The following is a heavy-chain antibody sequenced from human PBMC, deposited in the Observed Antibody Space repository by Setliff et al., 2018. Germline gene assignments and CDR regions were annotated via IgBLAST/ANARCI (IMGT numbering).Heavy chain of an antibody. Sequence: ASVKVSCKASGYTFTTYAISWMRQAPGQGLEWMGWINTNTGNPSYAQGFTGRFVSSLDTSVSTAYLQISSLKAEDTALYYCARASRFGTIKYRGDYYMDVWGIGTTVTVSS. J-gene: IGHJ6*03. CDR3: ARASRFGTIKYRGDYYMDV. V-gene: IGHV7-4-1*02. CDR2: INTNTGNP. CDR1: GYTFTTYA. D-gene: IGHD3-10*01.